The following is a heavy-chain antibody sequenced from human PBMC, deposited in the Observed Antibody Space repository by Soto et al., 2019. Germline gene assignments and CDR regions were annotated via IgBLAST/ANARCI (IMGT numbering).Heavy chain of an antibody. CDR3: GRGDLTYYYGSGSYENAFDI. CDR2: IYYSGST. Sequence: SETLSLTCTVSGGSISSYYWSWIRQPPGKGLEWIGYIYYSGSTNYNPSLKSRVTISVDTSKNQFSLKLSSVTAADTAVYYCGRGDLTYYYGSGSYENAFDIWGQGTMVTVSS. J-gene: IGHJ3*02. CDR1: GGSISSYY. V-gene: IGHV4-59*01. D-gene: IGHD3-10*01.